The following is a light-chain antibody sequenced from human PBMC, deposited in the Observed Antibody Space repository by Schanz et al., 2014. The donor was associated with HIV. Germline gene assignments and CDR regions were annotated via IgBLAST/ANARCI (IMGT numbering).Light chain of an antibody. CDR3: ATWVDSLNGWV. Sequence: QSVLTQPSSASGTPGQRVTISCSGSSSNIRFNAVDWFQQLPGTAPKLLIYNSYHRPSGVPDRFSGSSSDTSASLAISGLQSQDEADYYCATWVDSLNGWVFGGGTKLTVL. CDR2: NSY. V-gene: IGLV1-44*01. CDR1: SSNIRFNA. J-gene: IGLJ3*02.